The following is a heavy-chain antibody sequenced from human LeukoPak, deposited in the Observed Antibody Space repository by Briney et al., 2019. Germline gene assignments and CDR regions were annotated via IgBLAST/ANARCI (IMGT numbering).Heavy chain of an antibody. CDR1: GFTFSSCA. CDR3: AKYSSGWYEGWFDP. J-gene: IGHJ5*02. Sequence: GGSLRLSCAASGFTFSSCAMSWVRQAPGKGLEWVSGISWNSGSIGYADSVKGRFTISRDNAKNSLYLQMNSLRAEDTALYYCAKYSSGWYEGWFDPWGQGTLVTVSS. CDR2: ISWNSGSI. V-gene: IGHV3-9*01. D-gene: IGHD6-19*01.